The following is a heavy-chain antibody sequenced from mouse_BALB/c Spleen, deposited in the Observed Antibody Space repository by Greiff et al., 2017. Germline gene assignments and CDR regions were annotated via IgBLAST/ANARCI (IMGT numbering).Heavy chain of an antibody. CDR2: IDPYNGGT. Sequence: VQLQQPGAELVRPGASVKVSCKASGYSFTDYNMYWVKQSHGKSLEWIGYIDPYNGGTSYNQKFKGKATLTVDKSSSTAFMHLNSLTSEDSAVYYCARRRNFITTAFDYWGQGTTLTVSS. CDR3: ARRRNFITTAFDY. J-gene: IGHJ2*01. D-gene: IGHD1-2*01. CDR1: GYSFTDYN. V-gene: IGHV1S135*01.